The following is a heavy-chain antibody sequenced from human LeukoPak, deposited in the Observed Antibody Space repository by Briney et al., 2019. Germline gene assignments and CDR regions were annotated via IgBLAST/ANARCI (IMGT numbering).Heavy chain of an antibody. J-gene: IGHJ3*02. CDR3: ARDSDGIVVVVAATDAFDI. CDR2: ISSSSSYI. CDR1: GFTFSSYS. Sequence: GGSLRLSCAASGFTFSSYSMNWVRQAPGKGLEWVSSISSSSSYIYYADSVEGRFTISRDNAKNSLYLQMNSLRAEDTAVYYCARDSDGIVVVVAATDAFDIWGQGTMVTVSS. V-gene: IGHV3-21*01. D-gene: IGHD2-15*01.